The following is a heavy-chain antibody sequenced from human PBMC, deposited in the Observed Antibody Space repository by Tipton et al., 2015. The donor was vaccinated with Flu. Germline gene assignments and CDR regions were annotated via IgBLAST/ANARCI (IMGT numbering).Heavy chain of an antibody. CDR2: IYPGDSDT. V-gene: IGHV5-51*01. CDR1: GYSFSTYW. J-gene: IGHJ5*02. Sequence: QLVQSGAEVKKPGESLKISCKGFGYSFSTYWIGWVRQMPGKGLEWMGIIYPGDSDTRYSPSFQGQVTISVDKSINTAYLQWSSLRAADTAMYYWARHRECSSPAPMKNWFDPWGQGTLVTVSS. D-gene: IGHD6-6*01. CDR3: ARHRECSSPAPMKNWFDP.